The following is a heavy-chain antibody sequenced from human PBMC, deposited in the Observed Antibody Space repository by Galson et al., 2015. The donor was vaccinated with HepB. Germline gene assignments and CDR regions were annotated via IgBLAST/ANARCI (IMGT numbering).Heavy chain of an antibody. CDR1: GGSFSGYY. D-gene: IGHD1-14*01. V-gene: IGHV4-34*01. J-gene: IGHJ3*02. CDR3: ASAVKTGTGDAFDI. CDR2: INHSGST. Sequence: SETLSLTCAVYGGSFSGYYWSWIRQPPGKGLEWIGEINHSGSTNYNPSLKSRVTISVDTSKNQFSMKLSFVTAADTAVYYCASAVKTGTGDAFDIWGQGTMVTVSS.